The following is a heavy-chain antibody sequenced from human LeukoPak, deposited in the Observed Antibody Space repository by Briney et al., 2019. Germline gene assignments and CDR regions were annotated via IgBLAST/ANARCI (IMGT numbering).Heavy chain of an antibody. V-gene: IGHV6-1*01. Sequence: SQTPSLSRAISGETASSNTASCSCIRPSPWSCLGWLGKTYYRSQWSTHSAVFVKRRMIINPGTSYHQGSLQLNSLTPQDTAVYYCVRVEYSSSYYFDSWGPGTPVTVSS. CDR1: GETASSNTAS. D-gene: IGHD6-6*01. CDR2: TYYRSQWST. CDR3: VRVEYSSSYYFDS. J-gene: IGHJ4*02.